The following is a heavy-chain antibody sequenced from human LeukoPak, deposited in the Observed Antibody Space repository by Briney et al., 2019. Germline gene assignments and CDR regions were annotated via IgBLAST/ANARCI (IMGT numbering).Heavy chain of an antibody. V-gene: IGHV3-72*01. J-gene: IGHJ4*02. CDR3: ARGFHYDFWSGSYYFDY. D-gene: IGHD3-3*01. CDR1: GFTFSDHY. Sequence: PGGSLRLSCAASGFTFSDHYMDWVRQAPGKGLEWVGRITNKPKSCNTEYAASVKGRFTISRDDSKNSLYLQMNSLKTEDTAVYYCARGFHYDFWSGSYYFDYWGQGTLVTVSS. CDR2: ITNKPKSCNT.